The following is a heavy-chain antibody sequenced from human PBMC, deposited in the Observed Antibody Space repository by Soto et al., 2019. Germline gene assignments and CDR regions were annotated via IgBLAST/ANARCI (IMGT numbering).Heavy chain of an antibody. Sequence: SETLSLTCAVSGGSINSRYWWSWVRQSPGKGLEWIGEIYHSGSTNYNPSLKSRVTISVDKSKNQFSLNLSFVTAADTAFYYCARDQNGSGNYYTRYFDYWGQGTLVTVSS. CDR3: ARDQNGSGNYYTRYFDY. V-gene: IGHV4-4*02. J-gene: IGHJ4*02. D-gene: IGHD3-10*01. CDR2: IYHSGST. CDR1: GGSINSRYW.